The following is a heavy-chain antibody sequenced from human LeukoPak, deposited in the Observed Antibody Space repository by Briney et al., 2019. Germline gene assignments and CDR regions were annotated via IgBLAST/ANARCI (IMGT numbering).Heavy chain of an antibody. CDR2: IYSGGST. CDR1: GFTVSGNY. D-gene: IGHD3-9*01. Sequence: GGSLRLSCAVSGFTVSGNYMSWVRQAPGKGLEWVSVIYSGGSTYYAGSVKGRFTSSRDSPKNTLYLQMNSLRAEDTAVYYCARTHYDILTGYFSLGSFDYWGQGTLVTVSS. V-gene: IGHV3-66*01. J-gene: IGHJ4*02. CDR3: ARTHYDILTGYFSLGSFDY.